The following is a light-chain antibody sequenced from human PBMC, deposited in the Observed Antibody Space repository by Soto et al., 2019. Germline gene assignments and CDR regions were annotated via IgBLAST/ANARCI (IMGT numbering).Light chain of an antibody. CDR3: QQYGVSPRT. J-gene: IGKJ1*01. V-gene: IGKV3-20*01. Sequence: EIVLTQSPDTLSLSPGERATLSFRSSQSVSSSYLAWYQQRPGQAPRLLIYGASSRATGIPDRFSGSGSGTDFSLTISRLEPEDFAVYYCQQYGVSPRTFGQGTKVDIK. CDR1: QSVSSSY. CDR2: GAS.